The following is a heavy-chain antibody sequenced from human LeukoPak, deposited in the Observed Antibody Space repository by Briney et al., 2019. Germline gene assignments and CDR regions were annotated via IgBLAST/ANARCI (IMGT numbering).Heavy chain of an antibody. CDR3: ARLPLRGALWFGGRQLDV. D-gene: IGHD3-10*01. V-gene: IGHV4-31*03. CDR1: GGSISSGGYY. Sequence: PSETLSLTCTVSGGSISSGGYYWSWIRQHPGKGLEWIGYTYYSGSTYYNPSLKSRVTISVDTSKNQFSLKLSSVTAADTAVYYCARLPLRGALWFGGRQLDVWGKGTTVTVSS. CDR2: TYYSGST. J-gene: IGHJ6*04.